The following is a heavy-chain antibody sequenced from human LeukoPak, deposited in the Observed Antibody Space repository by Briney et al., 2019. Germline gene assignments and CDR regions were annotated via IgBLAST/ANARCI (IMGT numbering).Heavy chain of an antibody. D-gene: IGHD3-10*01. CDR1: GYTFTSYG. J-gene: IGHJ4*02. CDR2: ISAYSGNT. Sequence: GASVQVSCKASGYTFTSYGISWVRQAPGQGLEWMGWISAYSGNTNYAQKLQGRVTMTTDTSTSTAYMELRSLRSDDTAVYYCARDSRYYNDYFDYWGQGTLVAVSS. V-gene: IGHV1-18*01. CDR3: ARDSRYYNDYFDY.